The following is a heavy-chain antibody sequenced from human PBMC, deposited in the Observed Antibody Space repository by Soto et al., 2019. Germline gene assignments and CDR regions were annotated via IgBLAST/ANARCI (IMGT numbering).Heavy chain of an antibody. CDR3: ARCTVVTIVTSGWCHYLDP. Sequence: EVQLLDSGGGLVQPGGSLRLSCAASGFTFSSSAMSWVRQAPGKGLEWVSAVSGSGGTTYYADSVSGRFTISRDNSKNTLYLQMNSLRAEDTAIYFCARCTVVTIVTSGWCHYLDPWGQGTLVTVSS. D-gene: IGHD6-19*01. V-gene: IGHV3-23*01. CDR1: GFTFSSSA. CDR2: VSGSGGTT. J-gene: IGHJ5*02.